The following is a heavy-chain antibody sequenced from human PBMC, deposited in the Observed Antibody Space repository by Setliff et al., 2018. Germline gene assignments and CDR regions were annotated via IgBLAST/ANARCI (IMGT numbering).Heavy chain of an antibody. CDR3: AKEIQPRRGPVYDSSGLAFDY. D-gene: IGHD3-22*01. CDR1: GFTFSGSA. CDR2: IRSKANSYAT. V-gene: IGHV3-73*01. Sequence: GGSLRLSCAASGFTFSGSAMHWVRQASGKGLEWVGRIRSKANSYATAYAASVKGRFTISRDDSKNTAYLQMNSLKTEGTAVYYCAKEIQPRRGPVYDSSGLAFDYWGQGTLVTVSS. J-gene: IGHJ4*01.